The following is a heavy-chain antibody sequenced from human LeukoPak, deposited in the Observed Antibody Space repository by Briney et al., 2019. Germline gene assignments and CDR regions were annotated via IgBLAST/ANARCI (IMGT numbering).Heavy chain of an antibody. Sequence: GGSLRLSCAASGFTFSDYYMSWIRQAPGKGLEWVSYISSSGSTIYYADSVKGRFTISRDYAKNSLYLQMNSLRAEDTAVYYCARDLHPLSSSWVNWFDPWGQGTLVTVSS. J-gene: IGHJ5*02. CDR3: ARDLHPLSSSWVNWFDP. CDR1: GFTFSDYY. D-gene: IGHD6-13*01. CDR2: ISSSGSTI. V-gene: IGHV3-11*01.